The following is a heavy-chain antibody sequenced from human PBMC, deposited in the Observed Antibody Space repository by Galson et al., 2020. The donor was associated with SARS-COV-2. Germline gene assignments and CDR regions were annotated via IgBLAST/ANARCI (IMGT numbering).Heavy chain of an antibody. CDR1: GDSVSSNSVA. D-gene: IGHD7-27*01. J-gene: IGHJ4*02. V-gene: IGHV6-1*01. CDR2: TYYRSKWFY. CDR3: ARRLGTFDY. Sequence: ASETLSLTCAISGDSVSSNSVAWNWIQQSPSRGLEWLGRTYYRSKWFYDYAVSVKSRMSINPDTSKNQFSLQLNSVTPEDTAVYYCARRLGTFDYWGQGTLVTVSS.